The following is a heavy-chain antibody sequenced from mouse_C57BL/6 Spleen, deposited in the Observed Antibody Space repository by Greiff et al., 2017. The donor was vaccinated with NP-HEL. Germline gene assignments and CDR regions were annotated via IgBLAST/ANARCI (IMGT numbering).Heavy chain of an antibody. V-gene: IGHV5-4*01. J-gene: IGHJ3*01. CDR2: ISDGGSYT. CDR3: AREGTGTLFAY. D-gene: IGHD4-1*01. CDR1: GFTFSSYA. Sequence: EVKVVESGGGLVKPGGSLKLSCAASGFTFSSYAMSWVRQTPEKRLEWVATISDGGSYTYYPDNVKGRFTISRDNAKNNLYLQMSHLKSEDTAMYYCAREGTGTLFAYWGQGTLVTVSA.